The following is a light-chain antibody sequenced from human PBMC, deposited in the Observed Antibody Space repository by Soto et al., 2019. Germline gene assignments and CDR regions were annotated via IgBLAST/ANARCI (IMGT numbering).Light chain of an antibody. CDR2: WAS. Sequence: IVMTPSPGSLAVSLGEGATINCRSSQSVLHSSYKNNYLAWYQQKPGQPPKLLIYWASTRESGVPDRFSGSGSGTDFTLTISSLQAEDVAVYYCQQYYSTPPTFGGGTKVEIK. V-gene: IGKV4-1*01. CDR3: QQYYSTPPT. CDR1: QSVLHSSYKNNY. J-gene: IGKJ4*01.